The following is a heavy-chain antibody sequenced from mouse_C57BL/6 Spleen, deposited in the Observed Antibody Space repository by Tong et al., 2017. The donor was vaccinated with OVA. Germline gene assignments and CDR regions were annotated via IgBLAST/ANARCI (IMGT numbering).Heavy chain of an antibody. CDR2: ISSGGSYT. Sequence: EVQLQESGGGLVKPGGSLKLSCAASGFTFSSYAMSWVLQTPEKRLEWVATISSGGSYTYYPDSVKGRFTISRDNAKNTLYLQMSSLRSEDTAMYYCAKIYYDYDDGDWGQGTTLTVSS. V-gene: IGHV5-9-3*01. D-gene: IGHD2-4*01. CDR3: AKIYYDYDDGD. CDR1: GFTFSSYA. J-gene: IGHJ2*01.